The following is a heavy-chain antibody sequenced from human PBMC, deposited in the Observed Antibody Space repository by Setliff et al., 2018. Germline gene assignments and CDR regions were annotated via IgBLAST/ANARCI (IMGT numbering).Heavy chain of an antibody. V-gene: IGHV4-4*07. CDR3: AREQWLDPPGYYYMDV. CDR1: GGSLSSYY. CDR2: IYIGGSA. Sequence: LSLTCTVSGGSLSSYYWSWIRQPAGKGLEWIGHIYIGGSANYNPSLKSRVTMSIDTSKNQFSLKLNSVTAADMAVYYCAREQWLDPPGYYYMDVWAKGTTVTV. J-gene: IGHJ6*03. D-gene: IGHD6-19*01.